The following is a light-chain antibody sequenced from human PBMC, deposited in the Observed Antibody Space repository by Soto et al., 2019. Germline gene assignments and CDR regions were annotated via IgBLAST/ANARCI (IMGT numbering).Light chain of an antibody. Sequence: DIVMTQSPASLSVSVGDRVTITCRASQSINNYLNWYLQRPGQAPKLLIRSASTLQRGVPSRFSGSGSRTEFTLTIADLQPDDFGTYYCQQSLTMPITFGHGTRLEI. CDR3: QQSLTMPIT. V-gene: IGKV1-39*01. J-gene: IGKJ5*01. CDR1: QSINNY. CDR2: SAS.